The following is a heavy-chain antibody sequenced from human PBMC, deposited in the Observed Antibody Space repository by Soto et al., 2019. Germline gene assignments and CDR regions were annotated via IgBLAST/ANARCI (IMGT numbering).Heavy chain of an antibody. Sequence: EVQMVEPGGNLVQPGGSLRLSCAASGFTFSSYWIHWVRQPPGKGLLWVSRINTDGSTTNYADSVKGRFTISRDNAKNTLYLQMNSLRAEDTAVYYCARGASGNYYLDYWGQGALVTISS. J-gene: IGHJ4*02. CDR2: INTDGSTT. V-gene: IGHV3-74*01. CDR3: ARGASGNYYLDY. D-gene: IGHD3-10*01. CDR1: GFTFSSYW.